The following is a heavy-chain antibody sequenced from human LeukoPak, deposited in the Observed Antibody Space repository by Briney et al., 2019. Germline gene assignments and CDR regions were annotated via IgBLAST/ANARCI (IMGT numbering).Heavy chain of an antibody. CDR3: AGLVYYYDSSGYDY. J-gene: IGHJ4*02. Sequence: PGGSLRLSCAASGFTFSTYAMHWVRQAPKKGLEYVSAISGNGGSTYYANSVKGRFTISRDNSKNTLYLQMGSLRAEDMAVYYCAGLVYYYDSSGYDYWGQGTLVTVSS. D-gene: IGHD3-22*01. V-gene: IGHV3-64*01. CDR2: ISGNGGST. CDR1: GFTFSTYA.